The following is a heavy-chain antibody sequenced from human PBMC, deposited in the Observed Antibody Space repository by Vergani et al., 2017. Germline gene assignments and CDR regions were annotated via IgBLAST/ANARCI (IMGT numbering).Heavy chain of an antibody. J-gene: IGHJ6*02. CDR1: GFDFSSYI. CDR2: VSTGTKSQ. CDR3: ARDRYYLGSGSYPYFYYYGLDV. Sequence: EVQLLESGGNLIQPGGSLRLSCVVSGFDFSSYIMNWVRQAPGKGLEWVSFVSTGTKSQSYAESVKGRFTISRDNAKSSLYLQMNSLRAEDTGVYYCARDRYYLGSGSYPYFYYYGLDVWGQGTAVTVSS. V-gene: IGHV3-48*04. D-gene: IGHD3-10*01.